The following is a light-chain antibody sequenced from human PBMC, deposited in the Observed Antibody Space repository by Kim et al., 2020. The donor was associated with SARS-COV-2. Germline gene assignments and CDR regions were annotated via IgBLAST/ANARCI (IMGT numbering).Light chain of an antibody. CDR1: QSVTSS. CDR3: QQYNNWPRT. J-gene: IGKJ1*01. Sequence: EIVMTQSPATLSVSPGERATLSCRASQSVTSSLAWYQHKPGQTPRLLIYDASTRATGIPARFSGSGSGTEFTLTISSLQSEDFAVYYCQQYNNWPRTFGQGTKVDIK. V-gene: IGKV3-15*01. CDR2: DAS.